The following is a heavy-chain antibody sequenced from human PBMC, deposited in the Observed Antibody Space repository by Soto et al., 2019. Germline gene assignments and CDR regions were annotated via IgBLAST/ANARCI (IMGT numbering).Heavy chain of an antibody. Sequence: QVQLVESGGGVVQPGRSLRLSCAASGFTFSSYGMHWVRQAPGKGLEWVAFIWHDGGNKFYAESVKGRFTISRDNSKNTLYLQMTRLSPEDTAMYYCARDGDVNTGFGKDYWGQRTLVTVSS. V-gene: IGHV3-33*01. CDR3: ARDGDVNTGFGKDY. J-gene: IGHJ4*02. CDR1: GFTFSSYG. D-gene: IGHD3-16*01. CDR2: IWHDGGNK.